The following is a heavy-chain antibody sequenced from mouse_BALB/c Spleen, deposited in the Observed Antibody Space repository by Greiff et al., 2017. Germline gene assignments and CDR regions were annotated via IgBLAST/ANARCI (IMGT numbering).Heavy chain of an antibody. CDR3: ALLLLRSQFAY. J-gene: IGHJ3*01. V-gene: IGHV14-3*02. D-gene: IGHD1-1*01. CDR2: IDPANGNT. CDR1: GFNIKDTY. Sequence: DVQLQESGAELVKPGASVKLSCTASGFNIKDTYMHWVKQRPEQGLEWIGRIDPANGNTKYDPKFQGKATITADTSSNTAYLQLSSLTSEDTAVYYCALLLLRSQFAYWGQGTLVTVSA.